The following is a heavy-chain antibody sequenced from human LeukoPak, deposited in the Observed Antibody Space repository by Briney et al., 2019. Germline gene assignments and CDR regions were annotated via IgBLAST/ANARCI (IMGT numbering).Heavy chain of an antibody. D-gene: IGHD6-19*01. CDR2: INHNGNVN. J-gene: IGHJ4*02. CDR1: GFTFSSYW. Sequence: AGGSLRLSCAASGFTFSSYWMNWARQAPGKGLEWVASINHNGNVNYYVDSVKGRFTISRDNAKNTLYLQMNSLRAEDTAVYYCARATKESPYSSGWYDYWGQGTLVTVSS. V-gene: IGHV3-7*01. CDR3: ARATKESPYSSGWYDY.